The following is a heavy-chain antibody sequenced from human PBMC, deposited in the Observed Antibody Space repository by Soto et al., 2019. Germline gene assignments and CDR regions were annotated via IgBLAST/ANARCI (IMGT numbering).Heavy chain of an antibody. CDR2: ISYDGSNK. CDR1: GFTFSSYA. V-gene: IGHV3-30-3*01. D-gene: IGHD6-13*01. J-gene: IGHJ4*02. Sequence: QVQLVESGGGVVQPGRSMRLSCAASGFTFSSYAMHWVRQAPGKGLEWVAVISYDGSNKYYADSVKGRFTISRDNYKNTLYLQMNSLRAEDTAVYYCSRDSIYSSSWYDYWGQGTLVTVSS. CDR3: SRDSIYSSSWYDY.